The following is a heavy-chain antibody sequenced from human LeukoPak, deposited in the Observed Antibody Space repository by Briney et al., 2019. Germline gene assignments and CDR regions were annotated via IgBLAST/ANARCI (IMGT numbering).Heavy chain of an antibody. CDR3: AKDQNFSPRYYYDSSGYYHTQVFGY. Sequence: PGGSLRLSCAASGFTFSSYAMSWVRQAPGKGLEWVSAISGSGGSTYYADSVKGRFTISRDNSKNTLYLQMNSLRAEDTAVYYCAKDQNFSPRYYYDSSGYYHTQVFGYWGQGTLVTVSS. D-gene: IGHD3-22*01. J-gene: IGHJ4*02. CDR1: GFTFSSYA. V-gene: IGHV3-23*01. CDR2: ISGSGGST.